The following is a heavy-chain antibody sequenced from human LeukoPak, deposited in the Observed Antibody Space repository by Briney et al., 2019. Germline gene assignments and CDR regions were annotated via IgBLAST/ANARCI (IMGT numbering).Heavy chain of an antibody. CDR2: IYYSGST. CDR1: GGSFSGYY. Sequence: PSETLSLTCAVYGGSFSGYYWSWIRQHPGKGLEWIGYIYYSGSTYYNPSLKSRVTISVDTSKNQFSLKLSSVTAADTAVYYCARVGVTMVRGVIIRAIDIWGQGTMVTVSS. D-gene: IGHD3-10*01. V-gene: IGHV4-31*11. CDR3: ARVGVTMVRGVIIRAIDI. J-gene: IGHJ3*02.